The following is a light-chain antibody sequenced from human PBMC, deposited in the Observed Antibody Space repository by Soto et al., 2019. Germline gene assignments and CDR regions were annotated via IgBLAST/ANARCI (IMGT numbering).Light chain of an antibody. Sequence: QSALTQPPSASGSPGQSVTISCTGTSSDVGGYNYVSWYQQYPGKAPKLMIYEVSNRPSGVSNRFSGSKSGNTASLTISGLQAEDEADYYCSSYTSSNTPVVFGGGTKLTVL. J-gene: IGLJ2*01. CDR2: EVS. CDR3: SSYTSSNTPVV. CDR1: SSDVGGYNY. V-gene: IGLV2-14*01.